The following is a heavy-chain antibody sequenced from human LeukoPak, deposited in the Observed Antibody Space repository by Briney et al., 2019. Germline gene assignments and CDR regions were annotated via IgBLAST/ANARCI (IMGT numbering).Heavy chain of an antibody. CDR3: AKDAIYGDGYWEFDY. CDR2: VLSGGGST. CDR1: GFNFGGYS. D-gene: IGHD2-21*01. V-gene: IGHV3-23*01. J-gene: IGHJ4*02. Sequence: PGGSLRLSCEGSGFNFGGYSMSWVRQAPGKGLEWVSGVLSGGGSTYYADAVKGRFTISRDNSRSTLYLQMNSLRAEDTAVYYCAKDAIYGDGYWEFDYRGQGTLVTVSS.